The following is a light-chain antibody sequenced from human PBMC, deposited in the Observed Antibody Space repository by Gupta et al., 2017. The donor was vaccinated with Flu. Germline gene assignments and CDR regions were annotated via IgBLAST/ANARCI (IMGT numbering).Light chain of an antibody. CDR1: TSNIGSNY. V-gene: IGLV1-51*02. J-gene: IGLJ2*01. CDR2: ENN. Sequence: SVLTQPPSVSAGPGQKVTISCSGSTSNIGSNYVSWYHQFQGTAHKLLISENNKRSSATPDRFSGSKFGTSATPTLTGLQTGDEADDDCATQASNLTAVVFGGGTKLTVL. CDR3: ATQASNLTAVV.